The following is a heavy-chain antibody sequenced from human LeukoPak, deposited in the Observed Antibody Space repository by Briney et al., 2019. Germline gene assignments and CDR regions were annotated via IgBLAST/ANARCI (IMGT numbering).Heavy chain of an antibody. CDR3: AREATLWRGDYLEGYYYYYYGMDV. Sequence: SETLSLTCTVSGGSIISGSYYGSWIRQPAGKGLEWIGRIYTSGSTNYNPSLKSRVTISVDTSKNQFSLKLSSVTAADTAVYYCAREATLWRGDYLEGYYYYYYGMDVWGQGTTVTVSS. V-gene: IGHV4-61*02. D-gene: IGHD4-17*01. J-gene: IGHJ6*02. CDR1: GGSIISGSYY. CDR2: IYTSGST.